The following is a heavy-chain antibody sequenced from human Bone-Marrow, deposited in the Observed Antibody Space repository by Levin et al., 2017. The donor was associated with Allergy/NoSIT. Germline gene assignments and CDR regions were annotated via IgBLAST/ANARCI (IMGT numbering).Heavy chain of an antibody. V-gene: IGHV1-69*04. CDR3: ARDIVENCSSTSCYTASYYFDY. J-gene: IGHJ4*02. CDR2: IIPILGIA. CDR1: GGTFSSYA. D-gene: IGHD2-2*02. Sequence: KISCKASGGTFSSYAISWVRQAPGQGLEWMGRIIPILGIANYAQKFQGRVTITADKSTSTAYMELSSLRSEDTAVYYCARDIVENCSSTSCYTASYYFDYWGQGTLVTVSS.